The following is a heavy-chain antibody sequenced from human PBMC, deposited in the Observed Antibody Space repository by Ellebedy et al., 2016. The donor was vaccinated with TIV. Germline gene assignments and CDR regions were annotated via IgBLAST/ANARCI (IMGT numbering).Heavy chain of an antibody. Sequence: GESLKISCAASGFTFSSYWMHWVRQAPGKGLVWVSRINSDGSSTSYADSVKGRFTISRDNAKNTLYLQMNSLRAEDAAVYYCARAWWRDYYFDYWGQGTLVTVSS. CDR1: GFTFSSYW. CDR3: ARAWWRDYYFDY. CDR2: INSDGSST. J-gene: IGHJ4*02. V-gene: IGHV3-74*01. D-gene: IGHD2-15*01.